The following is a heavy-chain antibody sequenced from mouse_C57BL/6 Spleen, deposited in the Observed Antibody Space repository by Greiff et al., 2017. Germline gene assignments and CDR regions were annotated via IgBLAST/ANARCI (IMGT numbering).Heavy chain of an antibody. V-gene: IGHV3-6*01. CDR2: ISYDGSN. J-gene: IGHJ3*01. CDR3: ARRNSPRAWFAY. Sequence: EVQVVESGPGLVKPSQSLSLTCSVTGYSITSGYYWNWIRQFPGNNLEWMGYISYDGSNNYNPSLKNRISITRDTSKNQLFLKLNSVTTEDTATYYCARRNSPRAWFAYWGQGTLVTVSA. CDR1: GYSITSGYY.